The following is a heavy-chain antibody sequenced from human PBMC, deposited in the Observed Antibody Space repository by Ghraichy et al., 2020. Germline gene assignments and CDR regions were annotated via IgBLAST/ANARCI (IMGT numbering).Heavy chain of an antibody. V-gene: IGHV2-5*02. CDR2: IYWDDDK. D-gene: IGHD2-2*01. Sequence: SGPTLVKPTQTLTLTCTFSGFSLSTRGVGVGWIRQPPGKALEWLALIYWDDDKRYSPSLESRLTITKDTSKSQVVLTMTNVDPVDTATYYCARGLRYCSGPSCPNCFDPWGQGTLVTVSS. CDR3: ARGLRYCSGPSCPNCFDP. J-gene: IGHJ5*02. CDR1: GFSLSTRGVG.